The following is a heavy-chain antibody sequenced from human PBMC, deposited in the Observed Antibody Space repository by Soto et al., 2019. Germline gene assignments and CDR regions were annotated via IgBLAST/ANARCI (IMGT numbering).Heavy chain of an antibody. D-gene: IGHD3-10*01. Sequence: PSETLSPTFTPPGSPITSYCCCMCLTLGKGLEWIGYINSNGYSSYTPSLKSRVTLSVDTSKNQFSLKLSSVSAADAAVYYCTRQGFGEVHGLVDGWGQGTTVT. CDR1: GSPITSY. V-gene: IGHV4-59*08. CDR2: INSNGYS. CDR3: TRQGFGEVHGLVDG. J-gene: IGHJ6*02.